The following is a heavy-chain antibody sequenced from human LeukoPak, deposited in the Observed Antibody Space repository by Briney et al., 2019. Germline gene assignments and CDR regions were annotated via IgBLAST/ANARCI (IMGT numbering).Heavy chain of an antibody. CDR3: ARKYGDSWYYWHFDL. CDR2: IYYSGST. D-gene: IGHD4-17*01. CDR1: GGSISSYY. J-gene: IGHJ2*01. Sequence: SETLSLTCTVSGGSISSYYWSWIRQPPGKGLEWIGYIYYSGSTNYNPSLKSRVTISVDTSKNQFSLKLSSVTAADTAVYYCARKYGDSWYYWHFDLWGRGTLVTVSS. V-gene: IGHV4-59*01.